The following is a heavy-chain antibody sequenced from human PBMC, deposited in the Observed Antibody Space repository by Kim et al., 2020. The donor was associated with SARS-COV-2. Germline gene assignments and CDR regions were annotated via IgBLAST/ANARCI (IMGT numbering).Heavy chain of an antibody. V-gene: IGHV4-39*07. D-gene: IGHD5-12*01. J-gene: IGHJ4*02. Sequence: SLKSRVTISVDTSKNQFSLKLSSVTAADTAVYYCAREPEPPHAYSDGRDYWGQGTLVTVSS. CDR3: AREPEPPHAYSDGRDY.